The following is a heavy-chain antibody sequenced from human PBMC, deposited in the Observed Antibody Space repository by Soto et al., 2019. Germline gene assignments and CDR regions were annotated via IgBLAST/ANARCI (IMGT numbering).Heavy chain of an antibody. D-gene: IGHD1-7*01. CDR1: GFTFKTYS. Sequence: EVQLVESGGGLVQPGGSLRLSCAASGFTFKTYSMNWVRQAPGKGLEWVSSMSGSSSTTYYADSVRGRFTISRDRSKNTLYLQMSSLRAEDTALYYCAKNQERELPRVIDFWGQGTLVTVSS. V-gene: IGHV3-23*04. J-gene: IGHJ4*02. CDR2: MSGSSSTT. CDR3: AKNQERELPRVIDF.